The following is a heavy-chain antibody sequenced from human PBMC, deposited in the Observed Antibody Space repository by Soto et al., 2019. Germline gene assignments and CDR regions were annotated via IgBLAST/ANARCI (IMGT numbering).Heavy chain of an antibody. Sequence: GGSLRLSCAASGFTFSSYAMSWVRQAPGKGLEWVSAISGSGGSTYYADSVKGRFTISRDNSKNTLYLQMNSPRAEDTAVYYCAKDRSSITMIVVVTGPDYWGQGTLVTVSS. V-gene: IGHV3-23*01. CDR2: ISGSGGST. CDR1: GFTFSSYA. D-gene: IGHD3-22*01. CDR3: AKDRSSITMIVVVTGPDY. J-gene: IGHJ4*02.